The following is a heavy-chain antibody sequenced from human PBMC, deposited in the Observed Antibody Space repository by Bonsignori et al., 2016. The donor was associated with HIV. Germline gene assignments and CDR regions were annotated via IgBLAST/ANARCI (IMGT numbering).Heavy chain of an antibody. V-gene: IGHV4-39*07. D-gene: IGHD2-2*01. J-gene: IGHJ3*02. Sequence: WIRQPPGKGLEWIGSIYYSGSTYYNPSLKSRVTISVDTSKNQFSLRLSSVTAADTAVYYCAREDIVVVPALQIGAFDIWGQGTMVTVSS. CDR2: IYYSGST. CDR3: AREDIVVVPALQIGAFDI.